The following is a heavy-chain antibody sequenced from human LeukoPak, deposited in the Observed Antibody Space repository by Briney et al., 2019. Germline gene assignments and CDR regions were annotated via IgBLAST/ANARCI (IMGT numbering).Heavy chain of an antibody. V-gene: IGHV1-18*01. Sequence: ASVKVSSTASGYTFTSYGISWVRQAPGQGLEWMGWISAYNGNTNYAQKLQGRVTMTTDTSTSTAYMELRSLRSDDTAVYYCARVAKRSGMDYYDSSGPADYWGQGTLVTVSS. CDR2: ISAYNGNT. CDR3: ARVAKRSGMDYYDSSGPADY. J-gene: IGHJ4*02. CDR1: GYTFTSYG. D-gene: IGHD3-22*01.